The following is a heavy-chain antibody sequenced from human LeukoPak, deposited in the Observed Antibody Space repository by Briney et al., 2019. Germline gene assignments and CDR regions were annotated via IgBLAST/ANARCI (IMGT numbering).Heavy chain of an antibody. CDR1: GFTFSNYS. CDR3: ARTGGRDSGYDLFDY. Sequence: PGGSLRLSCAASGFTFSNYSMNWVRQAPGKGLEWVSYISTRSGTTYYADSVKGRFTISRHNSKNTLYLQMNSLRAEDTSVYYCARTGGRDSGYDLFDYWGQGTLVTVSS. J-gene: IGHJ4*02. V-gene: IGHV3-48*01. D-gene: IGHD5-12*01. CDR2: ISTRSGTT.